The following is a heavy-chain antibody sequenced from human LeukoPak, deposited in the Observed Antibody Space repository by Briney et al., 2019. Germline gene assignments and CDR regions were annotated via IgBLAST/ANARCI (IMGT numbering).Heavy chain of an antibody. D-gene: IGHD5-24*01. V-gene: IGHV5-51*01. CDR3: ARLAGDGHNYFDS. Sequence: GESLKISCKSSGYSFTNYWIGWVRQMPGKGLEWMGIIYTGDSDTRYSPSFRGQVTFSADKSITTAYLQWSSLKASDTAMYYCARLAGDGHNYFDSWGQGTLVTVSS. CDR2: IYTGDSDT. J-gene: IGHJ4*02. CDR1: GYSFTNYW.